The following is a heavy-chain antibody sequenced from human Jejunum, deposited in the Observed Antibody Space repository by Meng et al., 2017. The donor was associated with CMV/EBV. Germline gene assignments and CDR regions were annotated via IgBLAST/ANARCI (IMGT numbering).Heavy chain of an antibody. V-gene: IGHV4-39*07. CDR3: TRGLGSYGSRIDY. Sequence: SCGSVTSSNDYWGWIRQPPGKGLEWIGNIYYSGTTYYNPSLKSRGTISVDTSKNQFSLKLSSVTAADTAVYYCTRGLGSYGSRIDYWGQGTLVTVSS. J-gene: IGHJ4*02. D-gene: IGHD5-18*01. CDR2: IYYSGTT. CDR1: CGSVTSSNDY.